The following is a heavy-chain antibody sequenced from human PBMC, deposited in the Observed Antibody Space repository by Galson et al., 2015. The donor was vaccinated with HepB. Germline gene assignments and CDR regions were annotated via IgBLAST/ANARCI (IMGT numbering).Heavy chain of an antibody. J-gene: IGHJ6*02. D-gene: IGHD3-10*01. CDR1: DFTFSNYC. CDR3: ARRISLVRGIITRPDYDYGMDV. V-gene: IGHV3-7*03. Sequence: LRLSCAASDFTFSNYCMNWVRQAPGKGLEWVANINPDGSEQSYDASVKGRFTISRDNAKNSLYLQLDSLRAEVTAVYYCARRISLVRGIITRPDYDYGMDVWGQGTAVTVAS. CDR2: INPDGSEQ.